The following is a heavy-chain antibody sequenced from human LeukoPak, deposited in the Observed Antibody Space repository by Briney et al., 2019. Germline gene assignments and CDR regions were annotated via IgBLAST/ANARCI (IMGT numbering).Heavy chain of an antibody. Sequence: SETLSLTCTVSGGSVNSYYWSWIRQPAGKGLEWIGRIYTSGSTNYNPSLKSRVTMSVDTSKNQFSLKLSSVTAADTAVYYCARDGSGSSWFDQSHFDYWGQGTLVTVSS. CDR3: ARDGSGSSWFDQSHFDY. D-gene: IGHD6-13*01. CDR1: GGSVNSYY. J-gene: IGHJ4*02. V-gene: IGHV4-4*07. CDR2: IYTSGST.